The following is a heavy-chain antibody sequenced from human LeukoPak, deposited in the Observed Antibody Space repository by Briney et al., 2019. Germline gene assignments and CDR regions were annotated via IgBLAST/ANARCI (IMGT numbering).Heavy chain of an antibody. V-gene: IGHV3-48*01. Sequence: GGSLRLSCAASGFPLSSYSINWVRQAPGKGLEWVSYISSSGSAIYYVDSVKSRFTVSRDNAKNSLFLQMNSPRAEDTAVYYCVRVKGSYFDYWGQGALVTVSS. D-gene: IGHD2-15*01. CDR3: VRVKGSYFDY. CDR2: ISSSGSAI. CDR1: GFPLSSYS. J-gene: IGHJ4*02.